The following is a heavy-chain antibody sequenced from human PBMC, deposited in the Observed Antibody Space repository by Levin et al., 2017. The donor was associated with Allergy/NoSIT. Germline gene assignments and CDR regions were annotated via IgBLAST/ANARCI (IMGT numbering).Heavy chain of an antibody. CDR3: ARGWRDYGDYGGVDY. CDR2: IYYSGST. D-gene: IGHD4-17*01. CDR1: GGSISSSSYY. V-gene: IGHV4-39*07. J-gene: IGHJ4*02. Sequence: ASETLSLTCTVSGGSISSSSYYWGWIRQPPGKGLEWIGSIYYSGSTYYNPSLKSRVTISVDTSKNQFSLKLSSVTAADTAVYYCARGWRDYGDYGGVDYWGQGTLVTVSS.